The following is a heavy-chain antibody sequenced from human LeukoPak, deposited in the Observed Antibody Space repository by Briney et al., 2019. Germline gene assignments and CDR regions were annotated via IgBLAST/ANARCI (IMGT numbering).Heavy chain of an antibody. CDR1: GYTFTGYY. CDR3: ARATGYLTANHWFDP. D-gene: IGHD3-22*01. Sequence: ASVKVSCKASGYTFTGYYMHWVRQAPGQGLEWMGWINPNSGGTNYAQKFQGRVTMTRDTSISTAYMELRSLRSDDTAVYYCARATGYLTANHWFDPWGQGTLVTVSS. CDR2: INPNSGGT. V-gene: IGHV1-2*02. J-gene: IGHJ5*02.